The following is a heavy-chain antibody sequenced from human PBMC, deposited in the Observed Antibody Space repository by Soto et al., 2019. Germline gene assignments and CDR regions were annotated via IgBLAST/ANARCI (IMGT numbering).Heavy chain of an antibody. CDR2: IYYSGSA. CDR3: ARLYSGYDRAYYYYGMDV. CDR1: GGSISSGGYY. V-gene: IGHV4-31*03. Sequence: PSETLSLTCTVSGGSISSGGYYWSWIRQHPGKGLEWIGYIYYSGSAYYNPSLKSRVTISVDTSKNQFSLKLGSVTAADTAVYYCARLYSGYDRAYYYYGMDVWGQGTTVTVSS. D-gene: IGHD5-12*01. J-gene: IGHJ6*02.